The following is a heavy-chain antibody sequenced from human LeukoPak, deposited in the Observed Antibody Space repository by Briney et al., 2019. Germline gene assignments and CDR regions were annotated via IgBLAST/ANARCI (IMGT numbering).Heavy chain of an antibody. Sequence: GGSLRLSCAASGFTFSSYDMRWVRQIKGKGLGWVSAIGTAGDTYYAGSVKGRFTISREDARNSLYLQMNNLRVGDTAVYYCVRDARERGFASWGQGTLVTVSS. J-gene: IGHJ4*02. CDR1: GFTFSSYD. D-gene: IGHD3-3*01. CDR3: VRDARERGFAS. V-gene: IGHV3-13*01. CDR2: IGTAGDT.